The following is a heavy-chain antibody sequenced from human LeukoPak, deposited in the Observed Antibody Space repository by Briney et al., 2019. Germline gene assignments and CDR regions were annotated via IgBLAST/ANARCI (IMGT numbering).Heavy chain of an antibody. V-gene: IGHV3-30*04. CDR2: ISYDGSNK. CDR1: GFIFSNYA. Sequence: GGSLRLSCAASGFIFSNYAMHWVRQAPGKGLEWVALISYDGSNKYYADSVKGRFTISRDNSKNTLYLQINSLRPEDTAVYYCAKDSSGSYSHFDYWGQGTLVTVSS. CDR3: AKDSSGSYSHFDY. J-gene: IGHJ4*02. D-gene: IGHD3-22*01.